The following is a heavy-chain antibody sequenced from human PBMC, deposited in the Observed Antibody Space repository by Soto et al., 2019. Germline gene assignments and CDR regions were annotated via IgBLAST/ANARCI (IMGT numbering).Heavy chain of an antibody. V-gene: IGHV5-51*01. D-gene: IGHD6-19*01. J-gene: IGHJ4*02. Sequence: PGESLKISCKGSGYSFTIYWIGWVRQMPGKGLEWMGIIYPGDSDTRHSPSFQGQVTISADKSISTACLQWSSLKASDTAMYYCARHSGGYSYYFDYWGQGTLVTVSS. CDR2: IYPGDSDT. CDR1: GYSFTIYW. CDR3: ARHSGGYSYYFDY.